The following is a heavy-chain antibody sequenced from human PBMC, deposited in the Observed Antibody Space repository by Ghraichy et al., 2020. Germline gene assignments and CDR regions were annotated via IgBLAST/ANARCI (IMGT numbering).Heavy chain of an antibody. D-gene: IGHD3-10*01. CDR3: ARGFITMVRGADNWFDP. CDR2: IYSGGST. J-gene: IGHJ5*02. V-gene: IGHV3-66*02. CDR1: GFTVSSNY. Sequence: GSLRLSCAASGFTVSSNYMSWVRQAPGKGLEWVSVIYSGGSTYLADSVKGRFTISRDNSKNTLYLQMNSLRPEDTAVYYCARGFITMVRGADNWFDPWGLGTLVTVSS.